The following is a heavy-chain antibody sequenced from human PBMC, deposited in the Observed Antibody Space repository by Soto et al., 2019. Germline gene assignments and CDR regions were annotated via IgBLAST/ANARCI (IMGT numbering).Heavy chain of an antibody. V-gene: IGHV3-23*01. CDR1: GFTFSSYA. J-gene: IGHJ4*02. D-gene: IGHD2-15*01. Sequence: GGSLRLSCAASGFTFSSYAMSWVRQAPGKGLEWVSGISASGGSTYYADSVKGRFTISRDNSKNTLYLQMNRLRAEDTAVYYCAKVSLDGSGGSRVRRPFDYWGQGTLVTVSS. CDR3: AKVSLDGSGGSRVRRPFDY. CDR2: ISASGGST.